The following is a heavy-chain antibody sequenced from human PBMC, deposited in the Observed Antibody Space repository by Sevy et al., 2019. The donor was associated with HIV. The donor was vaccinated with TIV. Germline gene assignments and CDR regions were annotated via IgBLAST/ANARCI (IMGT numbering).Heavy chain of an antibody. CDR1: GFTFSNYG. D-gene: IGHD2-2*01. V-gene: IGHV3-33*01. CDR3: ARGPLRYCSSSSCYEGDNYYYGMDV. Sequence: GGSLRLSCAASGFTFSNYGIHWVRQAPGKGLEWVAVIRYDGSNKYYEDSGKGRFTISRDNSKNTLYLQINSLRAEDTAVYYCARGPLRYCSSSSCYEGDNYYYGMDVWGQGTTVTVSS. J-gene: IGHJ6*02. CDR2: IRYDGSNK.